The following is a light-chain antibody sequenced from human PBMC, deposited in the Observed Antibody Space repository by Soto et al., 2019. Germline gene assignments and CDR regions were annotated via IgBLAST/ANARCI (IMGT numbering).Light chain of an antibody. J-gene: IGKJ1*01. Sequence: DIQMTQSPSSLSASVGDRVTITCRASQSISSYLNWYQQKPGKAPKLLIYAASSLQSGVPSRFSGSGSGTDFTLTISRLQNEDFATYYCQHSYSTNTFGQGTKVDIK. V-gene: IGKV1-39*01. CDR2: AAS. CDR1: QSISSY. CDR3: QHSYSTNT.